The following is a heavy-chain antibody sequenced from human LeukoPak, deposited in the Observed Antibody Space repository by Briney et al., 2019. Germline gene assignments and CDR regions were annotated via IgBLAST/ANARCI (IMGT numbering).Heavy chain of an antibody. Sequence: PGGSLRLSCAASGLTFSIHWMNWVRQAAGKGLECVANINQDGSDKYYVDSVKGRFTISRDNTKNSLYLQMNSLRAEDTAVYYCVGGDYWGQGTLVTVSS. CDR3: VGGDY. J-gene: IGHJ4*02. CDR2: INQDGSDK. CDR1: GLTFSIHW. V-gene: IGHV3-7*01.